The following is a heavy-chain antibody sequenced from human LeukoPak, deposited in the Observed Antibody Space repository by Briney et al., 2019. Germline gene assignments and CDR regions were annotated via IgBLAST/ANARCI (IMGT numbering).Heavy chain of an antibody. J-gene: IGHJ4*02. CDR2: IYYRGGT. D-gene: IGHD5-12*01. V-gene: IGHV4-59*08. CDR1: GGSSSSYY. Sequence: SETLSLTYTISGGSSSSYYWSWIRQPPGKGLEWIGYIYYRGGTNYNPSLESRVTISGDTSKNEFSLKLTSVTAADTAVYYCARGRLIVAPGVYYFEYWGQGTLVTVSS. CDR3: ARGRLIVAPGVYYFEY.